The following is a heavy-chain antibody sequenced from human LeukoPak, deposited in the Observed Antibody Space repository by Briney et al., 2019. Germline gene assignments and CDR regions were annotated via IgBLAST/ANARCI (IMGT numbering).Heavy chain of an antibody. D-gene: IGHD6-19*01. Sequence: SETLSLTCTVSGGSISSYYRSWIRQPPGKGLEWIGYIYYSGSTNYNPSLKSRVTISVDTSKNQFSLKLSSVTAADTAVYYCARDAGEYSSGWFDYWGQGTLVTVSS. CDR3: ARDAGEYSSGWFDY. J-gene: IGHJ4*02. CDR2: IYYSGST. V-gene: IGHV4-59*01. CDR1: GGSISSYY.